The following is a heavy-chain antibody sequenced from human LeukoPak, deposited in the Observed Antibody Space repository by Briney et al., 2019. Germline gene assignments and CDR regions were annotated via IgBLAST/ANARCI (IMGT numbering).Heavy chain of an antibody. Sequence: PSETLSLTCTVSGVSISNRNYYWGWIRQPPGKGLEWIGSMHYSGSTYYNPSQKSRVTQRVDTSKNQFSLKLNSVTAADTALYYCAWQAVAGRAFDYWGQGPLATVSS. J-gene: IGHJ4*02. CDR3: AWQAVAGRAFDY. CDR2: MHYSGST. CDR1: GVSISNRNYY. V-gene: IGHV4-39*07. D-gene: IGHD6-19*01.